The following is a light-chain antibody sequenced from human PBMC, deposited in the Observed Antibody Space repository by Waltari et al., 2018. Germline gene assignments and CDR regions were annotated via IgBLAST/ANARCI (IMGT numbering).Light chain of an antibody. Sequence: DIQITQSPSSVSASVGARVTISCRASQGISNWSAWYQQKPGKAPPLLSYAASTLQSGVPSRFSGSGAGTDFTFTISNLQPEDFSTYYCQQGSIFPRTFGKGTKVEIQ. J-gene: IGKJ1*01. V-gene: IGKV1-12*01. CDR3: QQGSIFPRT. CDR1: QGISNW. CDR2: AAS.